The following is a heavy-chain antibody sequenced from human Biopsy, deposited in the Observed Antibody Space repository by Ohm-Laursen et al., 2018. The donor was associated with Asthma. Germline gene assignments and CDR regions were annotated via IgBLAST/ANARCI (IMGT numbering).Heavy chain of an antibody. J-gene: IGHJ3*02. CDR3: VRDGTDDAFDI. D-gene: IGHD1-1*01. CDR2: ISKDASTQ. Sequence: SLRLSCAASGFSFSNFAIHWVRQAPGKGLEWVGVISKDASTQDYADSVKGRFTMARGNPKNTLDLQMNSLREEDTAVYYCVRDGTDDAFDIWGQGTMVTVSS. V-gene: IGHV3-30*01. CDR1: GFSFSNFA.